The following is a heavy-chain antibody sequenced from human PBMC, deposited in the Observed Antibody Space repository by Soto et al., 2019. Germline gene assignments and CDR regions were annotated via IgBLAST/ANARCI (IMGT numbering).Heavy chain of an antibody. CDR1: GFTFSSYS. D-gene: IGHD1-26*01. CDR2: ISSSSSTI. J-gene: IGHJ3*02. Sequence: EVQLVESGGGLVQPGGSLRLSCAASGFTFSSYSMNWVRQAPGKGLEWVSYISSSSSTIYYADSVKGRFTISRDNVKNALSLYNNILRDHDTAVYYCARPDWGAVAFDIWGQGTMVTVSS. V-gene: IGHV3-48*02. CDR3: ARPDWGAVAFDI.